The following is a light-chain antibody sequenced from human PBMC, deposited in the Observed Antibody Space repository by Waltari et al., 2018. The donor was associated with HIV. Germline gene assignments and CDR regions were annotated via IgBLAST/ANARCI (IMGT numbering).Light chain of an antibody. CDR1: SNDLGRYDL. CDR3: CSYAGITTWV. J-gene: IGLJ3*02. CDR2: DVT. Sequence: QSALTQPASVSGSPGQSITISCTGTSNDLGRYDLVSWYQHQPGRAPKLIIYDVTKWPSGVSHRVSGSKSGATASLTISGRQAEDEADYYCCSYAGITTWVFGGGTKVTVL. V-gene: IGLV2-23*02.